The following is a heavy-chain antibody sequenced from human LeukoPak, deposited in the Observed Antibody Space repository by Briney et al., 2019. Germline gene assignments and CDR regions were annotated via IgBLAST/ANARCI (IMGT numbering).Heavy chain of an antibody. CDR2: INPNSGGT. CDR1: GYTFTGYY. V-gene: IGHV1-2*02. Sequence: AASVKVSCKASGYTFTGYYMHWVRQAPGQGLEWMGWINPNSGGTNYAQKFQGRVTMTRDTSISTAYMELSRLRSDDTAVYYCARDTQKVVPAASYDPWGQGTLVTVSS. CDR3: ARDTQKVVPAASYDP. D-gene: IGHD2-2*01. J-gene: IGHJ5*02.